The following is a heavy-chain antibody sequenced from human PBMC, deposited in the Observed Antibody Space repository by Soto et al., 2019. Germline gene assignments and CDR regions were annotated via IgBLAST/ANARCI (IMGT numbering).Heavy chain of an antibody. CDR3: AREFHDILTGYYPDAFDI. CDR1: GFTFSSYS. V-gene: IGHV3-21*01. D-gene: IGHD3-9*01. CDR2: ISSSSSYI. Sequence: GGSLRLSCAASGFTFSSYSMNWVRQAPGKGLEWVSSISSSSSYIYYADSVKGRFTISRDNAKNSLYLQMNSLRAEDTAVYYCAREFHDILTGYYPDAFDIWGQGTMVTVSS. J-gene: IGHJ3*02.